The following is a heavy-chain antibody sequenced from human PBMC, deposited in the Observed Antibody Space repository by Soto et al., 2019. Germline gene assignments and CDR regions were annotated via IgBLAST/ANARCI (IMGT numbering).Heavy chain of an antibody. D-gene: IGHD3-10*01. J-gene: IGHJ4*02. V-gene: IGHV3-23*01. Sequence: GGSLRLSCAASGFTFRNYAMSWVRQAPGTGLEGVSTISGSGGSTYYADSVKGRFTISRDNSKNTLYLQMNNLRAEDTAVYYCAKRGGYYSDYWGQGTLVTVSS. CDR3: AKRGGYYSDY. CDR1: GFTFRNYA. CDR2: ISGSGGST.